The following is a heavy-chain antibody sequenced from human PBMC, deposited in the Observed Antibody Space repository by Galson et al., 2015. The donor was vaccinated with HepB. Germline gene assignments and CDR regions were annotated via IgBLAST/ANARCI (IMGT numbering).Heavy chain of an antibody. CDR1: GGTFSNYA. Sequence: SVKVSCKASGGTFSNYALSWVRQAPGQGLEWLGGSIPSRSAANYAQKFQGRVTMSTDESTNTAYLQLSSLRSEDTAVYYCARGDTYYDILSGDYKDYFDYWDQGTLVAVSS. CDR2: SIPSRSAA. V-gene: IGHV1-69*05. D-gene: IGHD3-9*01. CDR3: ARGDTYYDILSGDYKDYFDY. J-gene: IGHJ4*02.